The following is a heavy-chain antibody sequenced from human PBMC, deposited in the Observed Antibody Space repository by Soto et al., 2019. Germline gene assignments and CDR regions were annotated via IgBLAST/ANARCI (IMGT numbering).Heavy chain of an antibody. CDR3: ARDGYSSSWYSPYYYYGMDV. CDR2: ISYDGSNK. J-gene: IGHJ6*02. V-gene: IGHV3-30-3*01. D-gene: IGHD6-13*01. CDR1: GFNFSSYP. Sequence: GVSLRLSFASSGFNFSSYPMHRFSQSAGKGLECVAVISYDGSNKYYADSVKGRFTISRDNSKNTLYLQMNSLRAEDTAVYYCARDGYSSSWYSPYYYYGMDVWGQGTTVTVSS.